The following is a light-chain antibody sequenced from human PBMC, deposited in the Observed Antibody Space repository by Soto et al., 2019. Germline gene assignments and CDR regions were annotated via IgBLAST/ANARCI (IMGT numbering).Light chain of an antibody. CDR3: QTWGAGIVL. V-gene: IGLV4-69*01. CDR1: SGHSSYA. J-gene: IGLJ2*01. Sequence: QPVLTQSPSASASLGASVKPTCTLSSGHSSYAIAWLQQQPDKGPRYLMKLNSDGSHTKGDGIPDRFSGSSSGAERYLTISSLQSEDEADYYCQTWGAGIVLFGGGTKLTVL. CDR2: LNSDGSH.